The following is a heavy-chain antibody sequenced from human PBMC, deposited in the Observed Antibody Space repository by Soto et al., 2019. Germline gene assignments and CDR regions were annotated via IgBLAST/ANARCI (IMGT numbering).Heavy chain of an antibody. CDR2: INPILDAT. V-gene: IGHV1-69*09. Sequence: QEQVVQSGPAMKEPGSSVKVSCRASGIMSRGYGFSWVRQAPGQGLEWVGMINPILDATHYAQNLQGRVSLSVDKSTETAYLEVTSLRPQDTAIYFCATMKRARLDSWGRGTVVTVSS. J-gene: IGHJ4*02. D-gene: IGHD6-25*01. CDR1: GIMSRGYG. CDR3: ATMKRARLDS.